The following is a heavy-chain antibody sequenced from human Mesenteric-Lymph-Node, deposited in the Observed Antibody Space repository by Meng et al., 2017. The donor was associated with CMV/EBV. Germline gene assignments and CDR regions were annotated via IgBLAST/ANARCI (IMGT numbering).Heavy chain of an antibody. CDR2: INPGAGGT. J-gene: IGHJ4*02. Sequence: KSSGYTFTYYSIYWVRQAPGHGLEWMGRINPGAGGTNYAREFQDRVTMTRDTSISTAYIELSRLTSDDTAVYYCAGSLRGSGTENDYWGQGTLVTVSS. D-gene: IGHD3-10*01. CDR3: AGSLRGSGTENDY. V-gene: IGHV1-2*06. CDR1: GYTFTYYS.